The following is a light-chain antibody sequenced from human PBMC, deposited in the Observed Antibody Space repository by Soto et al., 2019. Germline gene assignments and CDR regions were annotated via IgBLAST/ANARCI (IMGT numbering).Light chain of an antibody. CDR2: GAS. Sequence: EIFMTQSPATLSVSPGEKVILSCRASESVGSTLAWYQQKPGQAPRLLIRGASTRATRVPARFSGSGSGTEFTLTISSLQSEDFAVYYCQQYSTSLTFGGGTTLEIK. CDR3: QQYSTSLT. V-gene: IGKV3-15*01. J-gene: IGKJ4*02. CDR1: ESVGST.